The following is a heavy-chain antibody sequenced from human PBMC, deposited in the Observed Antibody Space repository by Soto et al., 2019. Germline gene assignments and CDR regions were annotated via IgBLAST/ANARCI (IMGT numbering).Heavy chain of an antibody. V-gene: IGHV2-5*02. CDR3: AHTLLRRSTYYYGMDV. J-gene: IGHJ6*02. CDR1: GFSLSTSGVG. CDR2: IYWDDDN. D-gene: IGHD3-10*01. Sequence: QITLKESGPTLVKVTQTLTLTCTFSGFSLSTSGVGVAWSRQPPGKALEWLALIYWDDDNRYSPSLKSRLTITKDTSKNQVVLTLSTMDPGDTATYYCAHTLLRRSTYYYGMDVWGQGTTVTVSS.